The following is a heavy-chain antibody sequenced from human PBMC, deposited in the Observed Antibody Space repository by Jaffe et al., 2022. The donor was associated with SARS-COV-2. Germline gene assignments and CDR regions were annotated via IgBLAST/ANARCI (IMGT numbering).Heavy chain of an antibody. CDR1: GGSFSGFH. V-gene: IGHV4-34*01. CDR2: INDSGRV. CDR3: ARGLFTAWPTSDY. D-gene: IGHD2-21*02. Sequence: QVQLQQWGAGLLKPSETLSLTCAFSGGSFSGFHWSWIRQPPGKGLEWIGEINDSGRVNYNPSLQSRVTISADVSKNQFSLKLSSVTAADTGIYYCARGLFTAWPTSDYWSQGTLVTVSS. J-gene: IGHJ4*02.